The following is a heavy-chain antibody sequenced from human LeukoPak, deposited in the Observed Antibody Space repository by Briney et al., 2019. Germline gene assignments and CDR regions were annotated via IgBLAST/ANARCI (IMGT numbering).Heavy chain of an antibody. Sequence: PGGSLRLSCAASGLTFRNAWMNWVRQAPGKGLEWVGRIKSKIDGGTADYAAPVKGRITISGDDSKNMLYLQINSLKADDTALYYCTTRTWADGFDIWGQGTMVTVSS. V-gene: IGHV3-15*01. D-gene: IGHD2-2*01. CDR1: GLTFRNAW. J-gene: IGHJ3*02. CDR3: TTRTWADGFDI. CDR2: IKSKIDGGTA.